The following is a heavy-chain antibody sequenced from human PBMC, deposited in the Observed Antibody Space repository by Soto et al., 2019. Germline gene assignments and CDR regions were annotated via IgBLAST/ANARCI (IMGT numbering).Heavy chain of an antibody. J-gene: IGHJ4*02. Sequence: PSENLSLTCTVSGGSINSGGYYWNWIRQPPGKGLEWIGYIYYSGTTYYNPSLKSRLTISVDTSKNQFSLKLTSVTVADTAVYYCARGDEFSGDCDCWGQGTQVTVSS. CDR2: IYYSGTT. CDR1: GGSINSGGYY. D-gene: IGHD2-21*02. CDR3: ARGDEFSGDCDC. V-gene: IGHV4-31*03.